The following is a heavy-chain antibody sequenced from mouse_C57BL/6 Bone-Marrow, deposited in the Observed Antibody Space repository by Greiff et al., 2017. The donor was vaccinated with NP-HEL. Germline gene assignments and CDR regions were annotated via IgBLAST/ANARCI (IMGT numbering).Heavy chain of an antibody. CDR1: GYTFTSYS. CDR3: ARGKGGGFDY. V-gene: IGHV1-64*01. Sequence: QVQLQQPGAELVKPGASVKLSCKASGYTFTSYSMHWVKQRPGQGLEWIGMIHPNSGSTNYNEKFKSKATLTVDKSSSTAYMQLSSLTSEDCAVYYCARGKGGGFDYWGQGTTLTVSS. J-gene: IGHJ2*01. D-gene: IGHD1-1*02. CDR2: IHPNSGST.